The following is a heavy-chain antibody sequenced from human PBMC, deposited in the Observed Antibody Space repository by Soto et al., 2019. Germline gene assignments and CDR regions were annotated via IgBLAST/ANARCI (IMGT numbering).Heavy chain of an antibody. J-gene: IGHJ4*02. CDR1: GFSLSTTGMC. Sequence: GPTLVNPTQTLTLTCTFSGFSLSTTGMCVSWIRQPPGKALEWLALIDWADDKYYSTSLKTRLTISKDTSKNQVVLTMTNVEPVDTATYFCSRAVGGFTYGYPDYWGQGTLVTVSS. CDR3: SRAVGGFTYGYPDY. D-gene: IGHD5-18*01. V-gene: IGHV2-70*01. CDR2: IDWADDK.